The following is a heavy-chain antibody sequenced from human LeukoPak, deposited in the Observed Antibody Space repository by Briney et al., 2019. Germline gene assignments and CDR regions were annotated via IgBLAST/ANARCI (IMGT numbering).Heavy chain of an antibody. V-gene: IGHV3-48*02. CDR2: ITSTSSRI. CDR3: TRDPHALDY. CDR1: GFTFSSYS. Sequence: GGSLRLSCAASGFTFSSYSMNWVRPAPGKGLEWVSYITSTSSRIHYADSVKGRYTISRDNAKNSLYLQMNILRDEDTAVYYCTRDPHALDYWGQGTLVTVSS. J-gene: IGHJ4*02.